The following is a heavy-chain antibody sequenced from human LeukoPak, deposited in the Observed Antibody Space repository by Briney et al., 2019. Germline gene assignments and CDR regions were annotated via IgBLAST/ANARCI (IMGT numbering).Heavy chain of an antibody. CDR3: ARDCSGGTCYLGVVDY. CDR1: GGSISSYY. Sequence: SETLSLTCTVSGGSISSYYWSWIRQPPGKGLEWIGYIYYSGSTNYNPSLKSRVTMSVDTSKNQFSLKLSSVTAADAAVYYCARDCSGGTCYLGVVDYWGQGILVTVSS. V-gene: IGHV4-59*12. CDR2: IYYSGST. D-gene: IGHD2-15*01. J-gene: IGHJ4*02.